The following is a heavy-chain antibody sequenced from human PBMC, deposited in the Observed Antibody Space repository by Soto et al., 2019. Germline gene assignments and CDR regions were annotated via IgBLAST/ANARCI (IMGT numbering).Heavy chain of an antibody. CDR2: INWNSGSI. Sequence: EVQLVESGGGLLQPGRSLSLSFAASGFTLDDYAMHWVRQVPGKGLEWVSGINWNSGSIGYGDSVKGRFAISRDNAKNSLHLQMNSLSAEDTAFYYCVKDESINWYSGHFRHWGQGTLVTVSS. CDR1: GFTLDDYA. J-gene: IGHJ1*01. CDR3: VKDESINWYSGHFRH. V-gene: IGHV3-9*01. D-gene: IGHD6-13*01.